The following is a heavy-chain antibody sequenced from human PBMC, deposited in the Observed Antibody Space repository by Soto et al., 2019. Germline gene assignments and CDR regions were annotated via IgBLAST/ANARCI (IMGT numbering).Heavy chain of an antibody. CDR1: GGTFSSYT. Sequence: GASVKVSCKASGGTFSSYTISWVRQAPGQGLEWMGRIIPILGIANYAQKFQGRVTITADKSTSTAYMELSSLRSEDTAVYYCARDKTTVRSQFDYWGQGTLVTVSS. CDR3: ARDKTTVRSQFDY. CDR2: IIPILGIA. V-gene: IGHV1-69*04. D-gene: IGHD4-17*01. J-gene: IGHJ4*02.